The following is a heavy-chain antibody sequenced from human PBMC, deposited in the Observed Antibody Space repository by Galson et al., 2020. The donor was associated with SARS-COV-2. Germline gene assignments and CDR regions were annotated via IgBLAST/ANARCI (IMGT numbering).Heavy chain of an antibody. CDR2: FDPEDGET. J-gene: IGHJ6*03. CDR3: ATQPAIYSITPPYYYYMDV. D-gene: IGHD2-15*01. V-gene: IGHV1-24*01. CDR1: GYTLTELS. Sequence: GESLKISCKVSGYTLTELSMHWVRQAPGKGLEWMGGFDPEDGETIYAQKFQGRVTMTEDTSTDTAYMELSSLRSEDTAVYYCATQPAIYSITPPYYYYMDVWGKGTTVTVSS.